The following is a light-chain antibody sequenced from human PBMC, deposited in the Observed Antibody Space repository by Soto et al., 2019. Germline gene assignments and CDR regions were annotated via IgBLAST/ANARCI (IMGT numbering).Light chain of an antibody. CDR2: KAS. CDR3: QQYNSYPWT. Sequence: DIQMTQSPSTLSASVGDRVTITCRASQSISSWLAWYQQKPGKAPKLLIYKASNLESRVPSRFSGSGSGTEFTLTISSLQHDDFATYYCQQYNSYPWTFGQGTKVEIK. J-gene: IGKJ1*01. CDR1: QSISSW. V-gene: IGKV1-5*03.